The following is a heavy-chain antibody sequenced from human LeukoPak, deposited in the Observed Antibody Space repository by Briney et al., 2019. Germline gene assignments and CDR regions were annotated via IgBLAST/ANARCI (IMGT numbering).Heavy chain of an antibody. CDR2: ISGSGGSA. D-gene: IGHD3-22*01. J-gene: IGHJ4*02. V-gene: IGHV3-23*01. CDR3: AKDNYYDSNGPTFFDY. Sequence: GGSLRLSCAASGSTFTNYAMSWVRQAPGKGLEWVSGISGSGGSAHYADSVKGRFTISRDSSRSTLDLQMNSLRAEDTAVYYCAKDNYYDSNGPTFFDYWGQGTLVTVSS. CDR1: GSTFTNYA.